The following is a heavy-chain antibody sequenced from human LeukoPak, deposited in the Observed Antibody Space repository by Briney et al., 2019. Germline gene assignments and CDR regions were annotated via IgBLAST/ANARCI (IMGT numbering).Heavy chain of an antibody. CDR1: GLTFSTYS. CDR3: AREYSSSSGKALDY. Sequence: HPGGSLRLSCAASGLTFSTYSMNWVRQAPGKGLEWVSYISSSSSTIYYADSVKGRFTISRDNAKNSLHLQMNTPRDEDTAVYYCAREYSSSSGKALDYWGQGTLVTVSS. D-gene: IGHD6-6*01. V-gene: IGHV3-48*02. J-gene: IGHJ4*02. CDR2: ISSSSSTI.